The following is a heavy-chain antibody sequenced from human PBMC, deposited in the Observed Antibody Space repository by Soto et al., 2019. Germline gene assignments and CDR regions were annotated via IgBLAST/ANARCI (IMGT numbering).Heavy chain of an antibody. V-gene: IGHV4-31*01. CDR3: ARDGDGMDV. CDR2: IYYSGSN. Sequence: QVQLQESGPGLVMPSQTLSLTCTVSGGSISSGAYYWTWIRQHPGKGLEWIGYIYYSGSNYYNPSLKSLITISVDTSKNQFSLRLSSVTAADTAVYYCARDGDGMDVWGQGTTVTVSS. CDR1: GGSISSGAYY. J-gene: IGHJ6*02.